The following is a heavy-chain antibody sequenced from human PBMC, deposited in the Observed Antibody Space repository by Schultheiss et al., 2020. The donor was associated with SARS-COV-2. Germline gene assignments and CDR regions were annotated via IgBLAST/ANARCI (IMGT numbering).Heavy chain of an antibody. J-gene: IGHJ4*02. V-gene: IGHV4-59*01. CDR3: ARGRISMVRGVTGAQDY. CDR1: GGSMNSYY. CDR2: IYYSGST. Sequence: SETLSLTCTVSGGSMNSYYWSWIRQPPGKGLEWIGYIYYSGSTNYNPSLKSRVTISVDTSKNQFSLKLSSVTAADTAVYYCARGRISMVRGVTGAQDYWGQGTLVTVSS. D-gene: IGHD3-10*01.